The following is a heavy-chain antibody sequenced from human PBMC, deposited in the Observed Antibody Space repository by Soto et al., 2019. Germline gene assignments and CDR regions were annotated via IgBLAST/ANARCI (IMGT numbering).Heavy chain of an antibody. D-gene: IGHD3-10*01. J-gene: IGHJ4*02. Sequence: SETLSLTCTVSGGSISSGDYYWSWIRQPPGKGLEWIGYIYYSGSTYYNPSLKSRVTISVDTSKNQFSLKLSSVTAADTAVYYCAREVADGSGNNYWGQGTLVTVSS. V-gene: IGHV4-30-4*01. CDR3: AREVADGSGNNY. CDR1: GGSISSGDYY. CDR2: IYYSGST.